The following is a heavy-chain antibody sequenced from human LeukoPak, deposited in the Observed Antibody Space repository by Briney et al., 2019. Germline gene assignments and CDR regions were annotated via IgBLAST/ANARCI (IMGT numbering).Heavy chain of an antibody. CDR2: ISSSSSTI. CDR1: GFTFSSYS. D-gene: IGHD4-17*01. V-gene: IGHV3-48*04. CDR3: ARGLDYGDYELDY. J-gene: IGHJ4*02. Sequence: QPGGSLRLSCAASGFTFSSYSMNWVRQAPGKGLEWVSYISSSSSTIYYADSVKGRFTISRDNAKNSLYLQMNSLRAEDTAVYYCARGLDYGDYELDYWGQGTLVTVSS.